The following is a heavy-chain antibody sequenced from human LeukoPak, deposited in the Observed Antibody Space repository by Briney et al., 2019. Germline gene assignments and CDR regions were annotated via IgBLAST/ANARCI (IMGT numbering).Heavy chain of an antibody. D-gene: IGHD3-10*01. CDR2: ISYDGSNK. J-gene: IGHJ6*04. CDR1: GFTFSSYG. V-gene: IGHV3-30*18. CDR3: AKVFSVGMDV. Sequence: GRSLRLSCAASGFTFSSYGMHWVRQAPGKGLEWVAVISYDGSNKYYADSVKGRFTIYRDNSKNTLYLQMNSLRAEDTAVYYCAKVFSVGMDVWGKGTTVTVSS.